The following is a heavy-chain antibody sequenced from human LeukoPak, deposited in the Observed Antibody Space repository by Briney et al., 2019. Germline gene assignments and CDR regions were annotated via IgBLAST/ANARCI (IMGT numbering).Heavy chain of an antibody. CDR2: IYHSGST. D-gene: IGHD2-15*01. J-gene: IGHJ4*02. V-gene: IGHV4-4*02. Sequence: SGTLSLTCAVSGGSISSSNWWSWVRQSPGKGLEWIGEIYHSGSTNYNPSLKSRVTISVDKSKNQFSLKLSSVTAADTAVYYCARAFGVVAATIDYWGQGTLVTVSS. CDR3: ARAFGVVAATIDY. CDR1: GGSISSSNW.